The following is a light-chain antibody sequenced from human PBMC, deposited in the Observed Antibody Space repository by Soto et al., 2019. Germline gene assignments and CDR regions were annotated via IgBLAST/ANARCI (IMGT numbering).Light chain of an antibody. Sequence: QSVLTQPPSASGTPGQRVVISCSGSSSNIGTNTINWYQQHPGKAPKLIIYEVTKRPSGVSNRFSGSKSGNTASLTISGLQPEDEADYYCCSSVGSYVFGTGTKVTVL. CDR1: SSNIGTNT. CDR2: EVT. CDR3: CSSVGSYV. V-gene: IGLV1-44*01. J-gene: IGLJ1*01.